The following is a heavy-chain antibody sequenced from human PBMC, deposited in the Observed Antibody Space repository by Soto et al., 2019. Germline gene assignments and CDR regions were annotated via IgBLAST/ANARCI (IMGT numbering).Heavy chain of an antibody. CDR1: GITFSSYS. V-gene: IGHV3-21*01. J-gene: IGHJ4*02. CDR3: AREFLDCSGGSCYSAFDY. D-gene: IGHD2-15*01. Sequence: GGSLRLSCAASGITFSSYSMNWVRQAPGKGLEWVSSVSSNNIYINYADSVKGRFTISRDNTKNSLYLQMNSLRAEDTAVYYCAREFLDCSGGSCYSAFDYWGQGTLVTVSS. CDR2: VSSNNIYI.